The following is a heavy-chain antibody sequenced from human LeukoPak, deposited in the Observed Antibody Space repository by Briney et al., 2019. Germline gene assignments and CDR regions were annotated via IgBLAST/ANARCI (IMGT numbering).Heavy chain of an antibody. CDR3: AKFPEYYYDSSGYYSGFYYFDY. Sequence: GGSLRLSCAASGFTFSSYAMSWVRQAPGKGLEWVSAISGSGGSTYYADSVKGRFTISRDNSKNTLYLQMNSLRAEDTAVYYCAKFPEYYYDSSGYYSGFYYFDYWGQGTLVTVSS. CDR2: ISGSGGST. J-gene: IGHJ4*02. V-gene: IGHV3-23*01. D-gene: IGHD3-22*01. CDR1: GFTFSSYA.